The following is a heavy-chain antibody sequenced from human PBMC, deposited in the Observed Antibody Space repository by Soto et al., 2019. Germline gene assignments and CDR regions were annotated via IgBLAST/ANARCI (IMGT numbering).Heavy chain of an antibody. CDR3: ARDSLAAGIYFDY. D-gene: IGHD6-13*01. V-gene: IGHV3-48*01. CDR2: ISSSSSTI. J-gene: IGHJ4*02. CDR1: GFTFSSYS. Sequence: EVQLVESGGGLVQPGGSLRLSCAASGFTFSSYSMNWVRQAPGKGLEWVSYISSSSSTIYYADSVKGRFTISRDNAKNSLYLQMNSLRAEDTAVYYCARDSLAAGIYFDYWGQGTLVTVSS.